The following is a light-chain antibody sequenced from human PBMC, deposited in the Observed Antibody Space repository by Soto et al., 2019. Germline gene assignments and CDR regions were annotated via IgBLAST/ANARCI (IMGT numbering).Light chain of an antibody. Sequence: DIQMTQSPSSLSASVGDRLTITCQASHDINNYLNWYQKKPGKAPKLLIYDASNLETGVPSRFSGGGSGTDFTFTISSLQPEDRATYYCQQYGNLQWTFGQGTKVELK. CDR1: HDINNY. V-gene: IGKV1-33*01. CDR2: DAS. CDR3: QQYGNLQWT. J-gene: IGKJ1*01.